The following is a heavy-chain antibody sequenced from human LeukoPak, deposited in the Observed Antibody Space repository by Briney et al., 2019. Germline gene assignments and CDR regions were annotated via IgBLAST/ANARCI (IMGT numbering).Heavy chain of an antibody. J-gene: IGHJ4*02. CDR3: ARDRGIAVAGLDY. V-gene: IGHV3-33*01. Sequence: GGSLRLSCVATGFTFSKFGMHWVRQAPGKGLEWVAVIWFDGSNKYYADSVKGRFAISRDDSKNTMYLQMNGLRAEDTAVYYCARDRGIAVAGLDYWGQGTLVTVSS. D-gene: IGHD6-19*01. CDR2: IWFDGSNK. CDR1: GFTFSKFG.